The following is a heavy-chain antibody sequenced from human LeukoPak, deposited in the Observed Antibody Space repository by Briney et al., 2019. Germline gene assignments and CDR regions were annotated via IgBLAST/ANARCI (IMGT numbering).Heavy chain of an antibody. J-gene: IGHJ4*02. D-gene: IGHD3-3*01. V-gene: IGHV3-30-3*01. Sequence: PGGSLRLSCAASGFIFGGYAMHWVRQAPGKGLQWLAVISYDGGKTYYADSVEGRFTISRDNSMSTVYLEINSLRSEDTAIYYCARGFNDFWSGSQLEYWGQGTLVTVSS. CDR2: ISYDGGKT. CDR3: ARGFNDFWSGSQLEY. CDR1: GFIFGGYA.